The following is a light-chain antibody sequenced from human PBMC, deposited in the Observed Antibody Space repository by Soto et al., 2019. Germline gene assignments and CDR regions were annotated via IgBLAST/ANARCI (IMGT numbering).Light chain of an antibody. Sequence: DIQMTQAPSSLSESVGDRVTITCRARQDISTYLAWYQQKPGKVPKLLISAAYTLQSGVPPRFSGSGSGTDFTLTISSLQPEDGATYYCQKYDNAPLTFGGGTKVEIK. V-gene: IGKV1-27*01. CDR1: QDISTY. CDR2: AAY. J-gene: IGKJ4*01. CDR3: QKYDNAPLT.